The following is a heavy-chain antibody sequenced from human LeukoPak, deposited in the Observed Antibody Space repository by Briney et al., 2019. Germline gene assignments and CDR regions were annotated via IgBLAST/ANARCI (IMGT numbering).Heavy chain of an antibody. Sequence: SVKVSCKALGFTFTSSAVQWVRQARGQRLEWIGWIVVGSGNTNYAQKFQERVTITRDMSTSTAYMELSSLRSEDTAVYYCAAVSGIRGYSYTFDYWGQGTLVTVSS. CDR2: IVVGSGNT. D-gene: IGHD5-18*01. CDR3: AAVSGIRGYSYTFDY. J-gene: IGHJ4*02. CDR1: GFTFTSSA. V-gene: IGHV1-58*01.